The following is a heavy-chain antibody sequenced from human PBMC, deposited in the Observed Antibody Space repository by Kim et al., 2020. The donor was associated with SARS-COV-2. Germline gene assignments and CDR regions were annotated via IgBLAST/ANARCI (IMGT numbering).Heavy chain of an antibody. D-gene: IGHD3-3*01. J-gene: IGHJ3*02. Sequence: RVTIARDKSKNTLYLQMNSLRAEDTAVYYCARGTLESFTIFGVEYHAFDIWGQGTMVTVSS. V-gene: IGHV3-30*01. CDR3: ARGTLESFTIFGVEYHAFDI.